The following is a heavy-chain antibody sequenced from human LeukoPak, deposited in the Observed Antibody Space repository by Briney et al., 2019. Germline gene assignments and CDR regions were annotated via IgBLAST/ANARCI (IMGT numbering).Heavy chain of an antibody. J-gene: IGHJ4*02. D-gene: IGHD2-15*01. V-gene: IGHV3-11*01. Sequence: GGSLRLSCAASGFTFSDYYMSWIRQAPGKGLEWVSYISSSGSTIYYADSVRGRFTISRDNAKNSLYLQMNSLRAEDTAVYYCAGDIGPTRYCSGGSCYSGPLYYFDYWGQGTLVTVSS. CDR1: GFTFSDYY. CDR2: ISSSGSTI. CDR3: AGDIGPTRYCSGGSCYSGPLYYFDY.